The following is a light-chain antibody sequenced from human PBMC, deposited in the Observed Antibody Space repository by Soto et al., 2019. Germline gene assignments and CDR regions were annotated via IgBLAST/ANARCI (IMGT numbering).Light chain of an antibody. CDR2: GAS. CDR1: QSVSSSY. J-gene: IGKJ3*01. Sequence: ESVLTQSPGTLSLSPGERATLSCRASQSVSSSYLAWYQQKPGQAPRLLIYGASSRATGIPDRLSGSWSGRDFPRTIRRLEPEDLSLYYCQQYGSSPPRFTVGPGTKVDIK. V-gene: IGKV3-20*01. CDR3: QQYGSSPPRFT.